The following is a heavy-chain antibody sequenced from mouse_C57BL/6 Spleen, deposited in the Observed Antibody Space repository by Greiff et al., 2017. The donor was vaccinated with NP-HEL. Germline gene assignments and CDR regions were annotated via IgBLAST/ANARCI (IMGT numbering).Heavy chain of an antibody. CDR3: ARLDYGSSYRYFDV. V-gene: IGHV1-82*01. CDR1: GYAFSSSW. D-gene: IGHD1-1*01. CDR2: IYPGDGDT. Sequence: QVQLKESGPELVKPGASVKISCKASGYAFSSSWMNWVKQRPGKGLEWIGRIYPGDGDTNYNGKFKGKATLTADKSSSTAYMQLSSLTSEDSAVYFCARLDYGSSYRYFDVWGTGTTVTVSS. J-gene: IGHJ1*03.